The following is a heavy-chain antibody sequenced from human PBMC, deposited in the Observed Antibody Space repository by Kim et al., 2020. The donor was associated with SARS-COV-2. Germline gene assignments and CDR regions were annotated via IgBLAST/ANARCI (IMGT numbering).Heavy chain of an antibody. CDR1: GFTFSSHW. Sequence: GGSLRLSCAASGFTFSSHWMHWVRQAPGKGLVWVSRISSDGSSTSYADSVKGRFTISRDNAKNTLFLRMNSLRAEDTAVYYCARRPEDIQPIYWGQGTLGTVSS. CDR3: ARRPEDIQPIY. CDR2: ISSDGSST. D-gene: IGHD2-2*02. J-gene: IGHJ1*01. V-gene: IGHV3-74*01.